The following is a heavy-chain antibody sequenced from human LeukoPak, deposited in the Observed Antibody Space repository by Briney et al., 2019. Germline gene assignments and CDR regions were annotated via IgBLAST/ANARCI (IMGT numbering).Heavy chain of an antibody. CDR1: GGTSSGYD. CDR2: INHSGSD. V-gene: IGHV4-34*01. CDR3: AKGQGTVTTH. Sequence: MTSETLSLIGAVTGGTSSGYDWTWIRQHPAKGMERSGEINHSGSDNYSPALSSRVTISLDMSENQFSLKLTSVTAADTAVYYCAKGQGTVTTHWGQGTLVTVSS. J-gene: IGHJ4*02. D-gene: IGHD4-17*01.